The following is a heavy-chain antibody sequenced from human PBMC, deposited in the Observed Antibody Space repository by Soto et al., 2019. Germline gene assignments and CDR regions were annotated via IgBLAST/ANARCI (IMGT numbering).Heavy chain of an antibody. J-gene: IGHJ4*02. CDR3: ARVLEGSSWNAIDF. Sequence: SVKVSCKASEGTFKNYAISWIRQAPGHGLEWMGGIIPIFGTPNYAQKFQGRVTISADKTTTTAYMDLTGLISDDTAVYYCARVLEGSSWNAIDFWGPGTLV. V-gene: IGHV1-69*06. CDR1: EGTFKNYA. CDR2: IIPIFGTP. D-gene: IGHD6-13*01.